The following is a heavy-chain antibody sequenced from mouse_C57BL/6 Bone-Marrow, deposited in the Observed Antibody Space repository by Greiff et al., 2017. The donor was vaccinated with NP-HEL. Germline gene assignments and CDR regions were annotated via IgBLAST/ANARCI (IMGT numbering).Heavy chain of an antibody. V-gene: IGHV5-4*01. Sequence: EVKLMESGGGLVKPGGSLKLSCAASGFTFSSYAMSWVRQTPEKRLEWVATISDGGSYTYYPDNVKGRFTISRDNAKNNLYLQMSHLKSEDTAMYYCARDSYGSPFAYWGQGTLVTVSA. J-gene: IGHJ3*01. CDR1: GFTFSSYA. D-gene: IGHD1-1*01. CDR3: ARDSYGSPFAY. CDR2: ISDGGSYT.